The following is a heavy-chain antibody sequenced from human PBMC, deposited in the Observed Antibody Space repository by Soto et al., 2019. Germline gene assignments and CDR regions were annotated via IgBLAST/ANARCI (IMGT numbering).Heavy chain of an antibody. CDR2: ISGTGGST. CDR1: GFTFSSYA. J-gene: IGHJ6*02. D-gene: IGHD6-19*01. Sequence: PGGSLSLSCAASGFTFSSYAMGGVRQAPGKGLEWVSAISGTGGSTYSADSVKGRLTIPRDNSRNALDLQMNSLRAEDRAIYSSAKHNSRGCPPNNVMGVRGQGTRDPVSS. CDR3: AKHNSRGCPPNNVMGV. V-gene: IGHV3-23*01.